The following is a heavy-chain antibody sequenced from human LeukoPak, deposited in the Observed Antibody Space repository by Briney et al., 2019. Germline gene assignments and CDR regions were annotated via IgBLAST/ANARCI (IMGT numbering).Heavy chain of an antibody. CDR1: GFTFSSYA. J-gene: IGHJ4*01. CDR3: ARAPHYIAVAGKAFDY. V-gene: IGHV3-30-3*01. D-gene: IGHD6-19*01. CDR2: ISYDGSNK. Sequence: GGSLRLSCAASGFTFSSYAMHWVRQAPGKGLEWVAVISYDGSNKYYADSVKGRFNISRDNSKNTVYLQMNSLRAEDTAVYYCARAPHYIAVAGKAFDYWGQGTLVTVPS.